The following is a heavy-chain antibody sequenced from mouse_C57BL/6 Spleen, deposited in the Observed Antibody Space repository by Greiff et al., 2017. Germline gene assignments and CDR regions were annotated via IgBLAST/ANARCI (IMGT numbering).Heavy chain of an antibody. J-gene: IGHJ2*01. D-gene: IGHD4-1*01. CDR1: GYTFTDYE. CDR3: TRTANWDVDY. CDR2: IDPETGGT. Sequence: QVQLQQSGAELVRPGASVTLSCKASGYTFTDYEMHWVKQTPVHGLEWIGAIDPETGGTAYNQKFKGKAILTADKSSSTAYMELRSLTSEDSAVYYCTRTANWDVDYWGQGTTLTVSS. V-gene: IGHV1-15*01.